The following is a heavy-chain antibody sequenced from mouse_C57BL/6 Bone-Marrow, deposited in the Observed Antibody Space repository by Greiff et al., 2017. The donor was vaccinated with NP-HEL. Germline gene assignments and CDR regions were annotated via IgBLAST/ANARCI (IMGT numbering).Heavy chain of an antibody. CDR1: GYTFTSYW. J-gene: IGHJ2*01. V-gene: IGHV1-50*01. CDR2: IDPSDSDT. Sequence: VQLQQPGAELVKPGASVKLSCKASGYTFTSYWMQWVKQRPGQGLEWIGEIDPSDSDTNYNQKFKGKATLTVDTSSSTAYMQLSSLTSEDSAVYYCAREVHWGQGTTLTVSS. CDR3: AREVH.